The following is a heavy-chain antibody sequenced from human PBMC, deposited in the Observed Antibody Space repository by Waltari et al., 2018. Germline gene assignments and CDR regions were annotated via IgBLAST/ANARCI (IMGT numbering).Heavy chain of an antibody. Sequence: QVQLVESGGGVVQPGRSLRLSCAASGFTFSSYGMHWVRQAPGKGLEWVAVISYEGSNKYYADSVNGRFTISRDNSKNTLYLQMNSLRAEDTAVYYCAKDLQAGYSSSWGSYYYYGMDVWGQGTTVTVSS. CDR2: ISYEGSNK. V-gene: IGHV3-30*18. J-gene: IGHJ6*02. D-gene: IGHD6-13*01. CDR1: GFTFSSYG. CDR3: AKDLQAGYSSSWGSYYYYGMDV.